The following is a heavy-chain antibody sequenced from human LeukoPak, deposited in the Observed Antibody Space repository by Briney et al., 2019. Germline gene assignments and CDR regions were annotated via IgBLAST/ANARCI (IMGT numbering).Heavy chain of an antibody. J-gene: IGHJ3*02. V-gene: IGHV3-13*01. D-gene: IGHD1-26*01. CDR2: IGTAGDT. CDR1: GFIFSSYD. Sequence: GGSLRLSCAASGFIFSSYDMHWVRQATGKGLKSFSAIGTAGDTYYPGSVKGRFTISGENAKNSLYLQMNSLRDGDTAVYYCARGRGAGLAGFDAFDIWGQGTMVTVSS. CDR3: ARGRGAGLAGFDAFDI.